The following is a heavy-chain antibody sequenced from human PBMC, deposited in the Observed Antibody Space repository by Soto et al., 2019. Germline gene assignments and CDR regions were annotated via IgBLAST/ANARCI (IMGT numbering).Heavy chain of an antibody. J-gene: IGHJ5*02. V-gene: IGHV1-24*01. CDR1: GYTLTELS. Sequence: GASVKVSCKVSGYTLTELSMHWVRQAPGKGLEWMGGFDPEDGETIYAQKFQGRVTMTEDTSTDTAYMELSSLRSEDTAVYYCATDLGGVVTPNWSDPWGQGTLVTVSS. CDR3: ATDLGGVVTPNWSDP. D-gene: IGHD3-16*01. CDR2: FDPEDGET.